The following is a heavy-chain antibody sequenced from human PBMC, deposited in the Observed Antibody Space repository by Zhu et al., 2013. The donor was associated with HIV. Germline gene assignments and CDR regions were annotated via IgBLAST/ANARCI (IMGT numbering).Heavy chain of an antibody. CDR2: ISTYYGNT. D-gene: IGHD2-2*01. CDR3: IRGPGYCSSTSCSDYYYSMDV. Sequence: QVHLVQSGAEVKKPGASLKVSCKASGYTFTSYGISWVRQAPGQGLDWVGWISTYYGNTNYAQRLQGRLTMTTDTSTNTAYMELRSLRSDDTAVYYCIRGPGYCSSTSCSDYYYSMDVWGKGTTVTVSS. J-gene: IGHJ6*03. CDR1: GYTFTSYG. V-gene: IGHV1-18*01.